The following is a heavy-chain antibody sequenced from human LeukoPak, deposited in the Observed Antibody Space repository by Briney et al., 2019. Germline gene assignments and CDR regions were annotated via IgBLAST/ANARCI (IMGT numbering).Heavy chain of an antibody. CDR1: GYTFTSNY. CDR3: AREISGWYYLDY. V-gene: IGHV1-46*01. J-gene: IGHJ4*02. CDR2: ISPTGGST. Sequence: GASVKVSCKAFGYTFTSNYMHWVRQAPGQGPEWMGVISPTGGSTTYAQKFQDRLTLTRDMSTSTDYLELSSLRSEDTAVYYCAREISGWYYLDYWGQGTLVTVSS. D-gene: IGHD6-19*01.